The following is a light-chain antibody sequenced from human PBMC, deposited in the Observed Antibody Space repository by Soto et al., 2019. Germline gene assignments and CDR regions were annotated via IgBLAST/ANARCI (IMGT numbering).Light chain of an antibody. CDR3: QQYKNWPPIT. Sequence: EIVLTQSPGTLSLSPGERATLSCRASQSVSNNYLAWYQQKPGQAPRLLIYDVSTRATGIPARFSGSGSGTEFTLTISSLQSEDFAVYYCQQYKNWPPITFGQGKRLEIK. CDR1: QSVSNN. J-gene: IGKJ5*01. CDR2: DVS. V-gene: IGKV3-15*01.